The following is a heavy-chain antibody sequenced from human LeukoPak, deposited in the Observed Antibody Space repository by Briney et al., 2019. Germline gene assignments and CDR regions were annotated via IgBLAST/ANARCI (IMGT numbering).Heavy chain of an antibody. CDR2: IFYSGST. V-gene: IGHV4-39*07. CDR3: ARSSIQTNWFDP. J-gene: IGHJ5*02. D-gene: IGHD6-13*01. Sequence: PSETLSLTCTVSSGSISTSNYYWGWVRQPPGKALEWIGNIFYSGSTYYSPSLKSRVTTSLDTSRNQFSLKLNSVTAADTAVYYCARSSIQTNWFDPWGQGTLVTVSS. CDR1: SGSISTSNYY.